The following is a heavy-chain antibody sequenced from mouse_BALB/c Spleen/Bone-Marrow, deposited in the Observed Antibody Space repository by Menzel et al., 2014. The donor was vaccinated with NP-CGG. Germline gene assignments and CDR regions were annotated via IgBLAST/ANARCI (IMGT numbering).Heavy chain of an antibody. CDR2: IYPGNVNT. CDR1: GYTFTSYY. J-gene: IGHJ4*01. Sequence: QVQLQQSGPELVKPGASVRISCKASGYTFTSYYIHWVKQRPGQGLEWIGWIYPGNVNTKYNEKFKGKATLTADKSSSTAYMQLSSLTSEDSAVYFCARWGNYGDYAMDYWGQGTPVTVSS. CDR3: ARWGNYGDYAMDY. V-gene: IGHV1S56*01. D-gene: IGHD2-1*01.